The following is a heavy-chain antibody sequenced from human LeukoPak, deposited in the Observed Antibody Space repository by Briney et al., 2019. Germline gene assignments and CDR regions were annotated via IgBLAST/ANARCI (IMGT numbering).Heavy chain of an antibody. J-gene: IGHJ4*02. CDR3: AKKGCTSTGCYGNY. CDR2: ISGSGGDT. V-gene: IGHV3-23*01. CDR1: RLTFSSYA. D-gene: IGHD2-2*01. Sequence: SGGSLRLSCAASRLTFSSYAMSWVRQAPGKGLEWFSVISGSGGDTYYADSAKGLFTISRHNSKNTLYLQMNILRAEDKAIYYWAKKGCTSTGCYGNYWGQGTLVTVSS.